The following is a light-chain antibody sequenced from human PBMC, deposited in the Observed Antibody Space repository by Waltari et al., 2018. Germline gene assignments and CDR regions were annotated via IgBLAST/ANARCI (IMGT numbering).Light chain of an antibody. Sequence: QSALTQPASVSGSPGQSIAISCTGSSSNIGGYNYVSWYQHHQGKAPRLIIFQVSNRPSGVSNRFAGSNSAKTASLTISGLQAEDEAYYYCSSYTGANTLGVFGGGTKLTVL. CDR1: SSNIGGYNY. CDR2: QVS. J-gene: IGLJ3*02. V-gene: IGLV2-14*01. CDR3: SSYTGANTLGV.